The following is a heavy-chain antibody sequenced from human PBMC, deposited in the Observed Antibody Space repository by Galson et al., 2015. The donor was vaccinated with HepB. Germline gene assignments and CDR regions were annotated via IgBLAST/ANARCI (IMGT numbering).Heavy chain of an antibody. J-gene: IGHJ4*02. Sequence: SLRLSCAASGFTFSSYEMSWVRQAPGKGLEWLSYISTTGNTIYYADSVRGRFTISRDNADNSLYLQMNSLRAEDTAGYYCARDLGGSTYYDILTGYPLGYYFDYWGQGTLVTVSS. CDR1: GFTFSSYE. CDR2: ISTTGNTI. CDR3: ARDLGGSTYYDILTGYPLGYYFDY. D-gene: IGHD3-9*01. V-gene: IGHV3-48*03.